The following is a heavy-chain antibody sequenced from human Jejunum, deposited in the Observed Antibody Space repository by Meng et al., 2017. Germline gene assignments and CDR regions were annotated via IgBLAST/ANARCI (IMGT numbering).Heavy chain of an antibody. CDR1: GFTFSRYA. J-gene: IGHJ4*01. CDR3: ARAGSTHVGTVVVVTAVQLDN. D-gene: IGHD2-21*02. Sequence: ESLKISCAASGFTFSRYAMNWVRQVPGKGLEWVAAVSSSSSYIYYADSVKGRFTVSRDNAKNSLDLQMNSLRAEDTVLYYCARAGSTHVGTVVVVTAVQLDNWGQGTMVTVSS. V-gene: IGHV3-21*01. CDR2: VSSSSSYI.